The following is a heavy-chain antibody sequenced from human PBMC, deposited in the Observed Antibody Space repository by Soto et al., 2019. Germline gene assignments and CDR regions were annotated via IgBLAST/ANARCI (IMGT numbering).Heavy chain of an antibody. CDR2: IIPLYGTA. D-gene: IGHD1-26*01. J-gene: IGHJ6*01. V-gene: IGHV1-69*06. CDR1: GGTFSNHA. CDR3: ARHSRASGHFYYGMDV. Sequence: QVQLVQSGAEVKKPGSSVKVSCKPSGGTFSNHAISWVRQAPGQGLEWVGGIIPLYGTANYGQKFQGRVTITADTSTSTAYMEMRSLRSEDTAIYYCARHSRASGHFYYGMDVWGQGTTISVSS.